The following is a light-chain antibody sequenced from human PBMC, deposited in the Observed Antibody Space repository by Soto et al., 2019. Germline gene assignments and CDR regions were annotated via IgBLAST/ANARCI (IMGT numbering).Light chain of an antibody. CDR2: GAS. V-gene: IGKV3-20*01. CDR1: QSVSSSY. Sequence: EIVLTQSPGTLSLSPGERATLSCRASQSVSSSYLAWYQHKPGQAPRLLIYGASSRATGIPDRFSGSGSGTHFTLTTSRLEPEDFAVYYCQQYGSSPHTFGQGTKLEIK. J-gene: IGKJ2*01. CDR3: QQYGSSPHT.